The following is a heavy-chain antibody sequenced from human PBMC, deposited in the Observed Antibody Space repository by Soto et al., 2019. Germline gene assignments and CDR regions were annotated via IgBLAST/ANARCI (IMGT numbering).Heavy chain of an antibody. J-gene: IGHJ4*02. D-gene: IGHD3-10*01. V-gene: IGHV3-48*01. CDR2: ISSSSSTI. Sequence: GGSLRLSCAASAFTFSSYSMNWVRQAPGKGLEWVSYISSSSSTIYYADSVKGRFTISRDNAKNSLYLQMNSLRAEDTAVYYCARANYYGSPGDFDYWGQGTLVTVS. CDR1: AFTFSSYS. CDR3: ARANYYGSPGDFDY.